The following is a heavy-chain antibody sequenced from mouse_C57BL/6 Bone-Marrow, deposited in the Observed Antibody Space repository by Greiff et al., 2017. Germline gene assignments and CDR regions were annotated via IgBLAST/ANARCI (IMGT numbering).Heavy chain of an antibody. V-gene: IGHV1-69*01. D-gene: IGHD1-1*02. CDR2: IDPSDSYT. Sequence: QVQLQQPGAELVMPGASVKLSCKASGYTFTSYWMHWVKQRPGQGLEWIGEIDPSDSYTNYNHKFKSKSTLTVDKSSSTAYMQLSSLTSEDSAVDCCAILSMDDWGQGTSVTVSS. CDR1: GYTFTSYW. CDR3: AILSMDD. J-gene: IGHJ4*01.